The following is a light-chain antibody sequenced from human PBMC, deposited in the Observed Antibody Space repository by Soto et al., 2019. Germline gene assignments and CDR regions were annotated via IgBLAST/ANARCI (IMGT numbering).Light chain of an antibody. CDR3: QQYYSSSPT. Sequence: DIQMTQSPSTLSASVGDGVTITCRASQNISVWLAWYHQRPGKAPKFLIYDASSLETGVPSRFSGSGSGTDFTLTIRSLQPDDFATYYCQQYYSSSPTFGQGTKLEIK. CDR2: DAS. V-gene: IGKV1-5*01. J-gene: IGKJ2*01. CDR1: QNISVW.